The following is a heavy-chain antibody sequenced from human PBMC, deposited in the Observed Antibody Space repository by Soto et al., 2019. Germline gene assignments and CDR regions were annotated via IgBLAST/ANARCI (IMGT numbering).Heavy chain of an antibody. V-gene: IGHV3-23*01. D-gene: IGHD6-13*01. CDR3: ARRSSSWYFDC. Sequence: EVQLLESGGGLVQPGGSLRLSCAASGFTFSSYAMNWDRQAPGKGLEWVSVISGSGGSTYYADSVKGRFTISRDNSKNTLYLQMNSLRAEDTAVYYCARRSSSWYFDCWGQGTLVTVSS. CDR1: GFTFSSYA. J-gene: IGHJ4*02. CDR2: ISGSGGST.